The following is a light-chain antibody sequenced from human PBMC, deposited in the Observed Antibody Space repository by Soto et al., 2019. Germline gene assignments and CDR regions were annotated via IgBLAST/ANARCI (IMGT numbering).Light chain of an antibody. J-gene: IGLJ2*01. CDR2: EDN. CDR1: SGRIASNC. V-gene: IGLV6-57*04. Sequence: NFMLTQPRSVSESPGQTVTISCTRSSGRIASNCVQWYEQRPGSAPTTVSYEDNQRPSGVPDRFTSSIHRSTNSASPTIAGLKTEDEADYDCQSYASSNQEVVFGGGTKLTVL. CDR3: QSYASSNQEVV.